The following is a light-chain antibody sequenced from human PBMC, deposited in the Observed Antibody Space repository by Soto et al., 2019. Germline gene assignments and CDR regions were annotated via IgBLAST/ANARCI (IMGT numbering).Light chain of an antibody. CDR1: SNDFGSYNF. CDR2: NVS. Sequence: QSALTQPASVSGSPGQSITISCIGTSNDFGSYNFVSWYQKHPNTAPRLIIYNVSKPPSGVSNRFSGSKSANTASPTIAGLSEEDAAYYYGSSYTSSSTVLFGGGTKLTVL. CDR3: SSYTSSSTVL. J-gene: IGLJ2*01. V-gene: IGLV2-14*03.